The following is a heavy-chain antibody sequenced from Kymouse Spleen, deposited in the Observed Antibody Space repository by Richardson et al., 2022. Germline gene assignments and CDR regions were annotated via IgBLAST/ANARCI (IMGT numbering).Heavy chain of an antibody. J-gene: IGHJ6*02. CDR1: GGSISSSSYY. D-gene: IGHD3-10*01. CDR2: IYYSGST. CDR3: ARQGVLLWFGEPRGMDV. Sequence: QLQLQESGPGLVKPSETLSLTCTVSGGSISSSSYYWGWIRQPPGKGLEWIGSIYYSGSTYYNPSLKSRVTISVDTSKNQFSLKLSSVTAADTAVYYCARQGVLLWFGEPRGMDVWGQGTTVTVSS. V-gene: IGHV4-39*01.